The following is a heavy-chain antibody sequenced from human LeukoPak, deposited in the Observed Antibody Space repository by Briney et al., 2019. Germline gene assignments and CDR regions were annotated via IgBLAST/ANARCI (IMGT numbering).Heavy chain of an antibody. D-gene: IGHD2-15*01. Sequence: GGSLRLSCAAAGFTFSSYDMHWVRQATGKGLEWVSAMGTAGDTYYPGSVTGRFTISRENAKNSLYLQMNSLRAGDTAVYYCARALLGYCSGGSCYSGGGLDPWGQGTLVTVSS. J-gene: IGHJ5*02. V-gene: IGHV3-13*01. CDR1: GFTFSSYD. CDR2: MGTAGDT. CDR3: ARALLGYCSGGSCYSGGGLDP.